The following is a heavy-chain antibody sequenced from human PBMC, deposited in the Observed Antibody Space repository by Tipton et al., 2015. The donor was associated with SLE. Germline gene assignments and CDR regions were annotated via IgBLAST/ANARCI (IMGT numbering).Heavy chain of an antibody. CDR1: GGSFSGYY. V-gene: IGHV4-34*01. D-gene: IGHD1-26*01. Sequence: TLSLTCAVYGGSFSGYYWSWIRQPPGKGLEWIGEINHSGSTNYNPSLKSRVTISEDTSKNQFSLKLNSVTAADTAVYYCARPPKEGDDIWGQGTMVTVSS. CDR3: ARPPKEGDDI. J-gene: IGHJ3*02. CDR2: INHSGST.